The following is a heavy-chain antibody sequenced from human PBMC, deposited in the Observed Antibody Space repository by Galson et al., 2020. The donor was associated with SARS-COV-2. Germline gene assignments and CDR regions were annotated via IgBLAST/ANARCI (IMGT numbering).Heavy chain of an antibody. V-gene: IGHV3-21*01. Sequence: GGSLRLSCAASGFTFSSYSINWVRQAPGKGLEWVSSISSSSSYIYYADSVKGRFTISRDNAKNSLYLQMNSLRAEDTAVYYCARGEYYYGSGSYFDYWGQGTLLTVSS. CDR3: ARGEYYYGSGSYFDY. CDR2: ISSSSSYI. J-gene: IGHJ4*02. D-gene: IGHD3-10*01. CDR1: GFTFSSYS.